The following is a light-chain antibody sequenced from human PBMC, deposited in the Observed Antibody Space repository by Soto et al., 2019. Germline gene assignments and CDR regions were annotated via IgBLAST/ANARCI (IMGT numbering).Light chain of an antibody. CDR3: QQSYRTPT. Sequence: IQWTQSPSSLSASVGERVTITRRASQGISSYLAWYEQKPGKDPKLLIYASSTLQSGVPSRFSGRGSGQDYSLTISSLQPEDYAPYYSQQSYRTPTFGQGTRRRL. CDR2: ASS. V-gene: IGKV1-39*01. CDR1: QGISSY. J-gene: IGKJ5*01.